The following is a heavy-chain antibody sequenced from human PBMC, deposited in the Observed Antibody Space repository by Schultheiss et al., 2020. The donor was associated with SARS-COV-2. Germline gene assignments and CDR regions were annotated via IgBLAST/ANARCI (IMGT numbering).Heavy chain of an antibody. CDR2: ISAYNGNT. CDR1: GYTFTGYY. D-gene: IGHD3-22*01. CDR3: ARGITYYYDSSGSRGHWFDP. V-gene: IGHV1-18*04. J-gene: IGHJ5*02. Sequence: ASVKVSCKASGYTFTGYYMHWVRQAPGQGLEWMGWISAYNGNTNYAQKLQGRVTMTTDTSTSTAYMELRSLRSDDTAVYYCARGITYYYDSSGSRGHWFDPWGQGTLVTVSS.